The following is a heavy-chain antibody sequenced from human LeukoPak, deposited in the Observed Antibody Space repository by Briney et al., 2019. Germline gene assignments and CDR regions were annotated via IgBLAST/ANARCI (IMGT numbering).Heavy chain of an antibody. CDR1: GGSSSSSSYY. D-gene: IGHD6-6*01. Sequence: PSETLSLTCTVSGGSSSSSSYYWGSIRQPPEKGLEWIGSIYYSGSTYYNPSLKSRVTISVDTSKNQFSLKLSSVTAADTAVYYCARPLTGQLVDAFDIWGQGTMVTVSS. CDR3: ARPLTGQLVDAFDI. V-gene: IGHV4-39*01. J-gene: IGHJ3*02. CDR2: IYYSGST.